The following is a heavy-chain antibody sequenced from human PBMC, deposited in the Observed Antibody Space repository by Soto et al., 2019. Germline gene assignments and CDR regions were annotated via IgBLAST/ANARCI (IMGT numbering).Heavy chain of an antibody. CDR3: VTAVRTRLDN. CDR1: GFIFSNFA. D-gene: IGHD3-10*01. CDR2: IRQSGDRS. V-gene: IGHV3-23*01. Sequence: GGSLRLSCAASGFIFSNFAMYWVRRAPGKGLEWVSSIRQSGDRSSYADSAKGRFTISRDNSKNTLYLQMNGLRLDDTAVYYCVTAVRTRLDNWGPGTLVTVSS. J-gene: IGHJ4*02.